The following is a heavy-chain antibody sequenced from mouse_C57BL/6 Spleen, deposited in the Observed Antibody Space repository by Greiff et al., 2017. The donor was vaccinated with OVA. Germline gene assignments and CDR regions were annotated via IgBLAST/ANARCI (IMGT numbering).Heavy chain of an antibody. Sequence: EVQLQQSGPELVKPGASVKISCKASGYTFTDYYMNWVKQSHGKSLEWIGDINPNNGGTSYNQKFKGKATLTVDKSSSTAYMELRSLTSEDSAVYYCARVVYYYGSSLYAMDYWGQGTSVTVSS. CDR1: GYTFTDYY. V-gene: IGHV1-26*01. J-gene: IGHJ4*01. D-gene: IGHD1-1*01. CDR3: ARVVYYYGSSLYAMDY. CDR2: INPNNGGT.